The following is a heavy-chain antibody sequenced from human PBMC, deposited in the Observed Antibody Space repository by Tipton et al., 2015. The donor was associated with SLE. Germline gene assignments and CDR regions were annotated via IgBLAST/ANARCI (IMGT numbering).Heavy chain of an antibody. Sequence: SLRLSCAAFGFSFSDYYMNWIRQAPGKGLEWVSYISSSGTTIYYADSVKGRFTISRDNAKNSLYLQMNSLRAEDTAVYYCARDPGGYCTGGVCYYFDYWGQGTLVTVSS. CDR1: GFSFSDYY. J-gene: IGHJ4*02. V-gene: IGHV3-11*01. D-gene: IGHD2-8*02. CDR3: ARDPGGYCTGGVCYYFDY. CDR2: ISSSGTTI.